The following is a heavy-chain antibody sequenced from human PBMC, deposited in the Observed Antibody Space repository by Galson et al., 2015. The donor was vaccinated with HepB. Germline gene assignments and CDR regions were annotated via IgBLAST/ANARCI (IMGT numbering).Heavy chain of an antibody. CDR1: GFTFISYA. J-gene: IGHJ6*02. Sequence: SLRLSCAASGFTFISYAMSWVRQAPGKGLEWVSGISGSGDAYYADSVKGRFTISRDNSKNTVYMQMNSLRAEDTAVYHCAKNRGYDRSYGMDVWGQGTTVTVSS. D-gene: IGHD3-22*01. V-gene: IGHV3-23*01. CDR3: AKNRGYDRSYGMDV. CDR2: ISGSGDA.